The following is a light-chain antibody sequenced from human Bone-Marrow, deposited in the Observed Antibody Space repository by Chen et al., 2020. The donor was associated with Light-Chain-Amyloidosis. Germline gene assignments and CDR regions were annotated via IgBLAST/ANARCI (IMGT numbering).Light chain of an antibody. CDR2: EDD. CDR3: QSYQGSSQGV. V-gene: IGLV6-57*01. J-gene: IGLJ3*02. Sequence: NFMLTQPHSVSESQGKTVSISCTRSSGSIATNYVQWYQQRPGSSPPTVIYEDDQRPSGVPDRFSGSIDRSSNSASLTISGLKTEDEADYYCQSYQGSSQGVFGGGTKLTVL. CDR1: SGSIATNY.